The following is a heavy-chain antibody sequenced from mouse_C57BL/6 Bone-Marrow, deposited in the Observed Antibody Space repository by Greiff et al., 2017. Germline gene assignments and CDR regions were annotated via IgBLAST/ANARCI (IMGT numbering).Heavy chain of an antibody. CDR1: GYTFTSYW. V-gene: IGHV1-55*01. Sequence: QVQLQQPGAELVKPGASVKMSCKASGYTFTSYWIPWVKQRPGQGLEWIGDIYPTSGRTNYNEKFKGKAILTVDTSSNTAYMQLSSLTSEDSAVFYDAGSGPLGRSIDYWGQGTTLTVSS. CDR2: IYPTSGRT. J-gene: IGHJ2*01. D-gene: IGHD4-1*01. CDR3: AGSGPLGRSIDY.